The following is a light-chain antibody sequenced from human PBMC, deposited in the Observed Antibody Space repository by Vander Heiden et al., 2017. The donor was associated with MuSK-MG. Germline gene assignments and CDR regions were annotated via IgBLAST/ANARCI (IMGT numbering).Light chain of an antibody. CDR2: EAD. CDR3: QHRIT. CDR1: QSAGSS. Sequence: EIVLTQSPATLSLSPGDRATISCRASQSAGSSLAWDQQKPGQAPRLRIYEADNRAPGNQARFSGSGSRTVFPRTSSTLDPEDFAGYDGQHRITFGQGTRMEIK. J-gene: IGKJ5*01. V-gene: IGKV3-11*01.